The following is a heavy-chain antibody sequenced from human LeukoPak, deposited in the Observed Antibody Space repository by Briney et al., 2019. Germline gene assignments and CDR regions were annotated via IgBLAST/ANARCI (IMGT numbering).Heavy chain of an antibody. CDR1: GGSIGSGNNY. D-gene: IGHD3-10*01. Sequence: SQTLSLTCTVSGGSIGSGNNYWTWIRQPAGKGLEWIGRVYSSGSTNYNPSLESRVAISLDTSKNNFSLNMRSVTAEDTAVYYCARDRAGDYFDYWGQGTLVTVSS. J-gene: IGHJ4*02. V-gene: IGHV4-61*02. CDR2: VYSSGST. CDR3: ARDRAGDYFDY.